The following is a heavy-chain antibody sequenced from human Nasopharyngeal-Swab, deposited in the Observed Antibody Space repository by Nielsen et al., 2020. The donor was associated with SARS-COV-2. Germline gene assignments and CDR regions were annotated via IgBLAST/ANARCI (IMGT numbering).Heavy chain of an antibody. J-gene: IGHJ3*02. CDR3: ARDTVEMWESAAFDI. D-gene: IGHD1-26*01. CDR1: GFTFSSYS. V-gene: IGHV3-21*01. CDR2: ISSSSSYI. Sequence: GESLKISCAASGFTFSSYSMNWVRQAPGKGLEWVSSISSSSSYIYYADSVKGRFTISRDNSKNTLYLQMNSLRAEDTAVYYCARDTVEMWESAAFDIWGQGTMVTVSS.